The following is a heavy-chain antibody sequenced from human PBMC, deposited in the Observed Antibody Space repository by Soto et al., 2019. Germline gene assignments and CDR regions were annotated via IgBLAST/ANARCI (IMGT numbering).Heavy chain of an antibody. CDR3: AKGLYCSTTSCYDDTRAFDI. CDR2: ISGSGGST. J-gene: IGHJ3*02. CDR1: GFTFSSYA. D-gene: IGHD2-2*01. Sequence: EVQLLESGGGLVQPGGSLRLSCAASGFTFSSYAMSWVRQAPGKGLEWVSGISGSGGSTYYADSVKGRFTISRDNSKNTLYLQMNSQRAEDTAVYYCAKGLYCSTTSCYDDTRAFDIWGQGTMVTVSS. V-gene: IGHV3-23*01.